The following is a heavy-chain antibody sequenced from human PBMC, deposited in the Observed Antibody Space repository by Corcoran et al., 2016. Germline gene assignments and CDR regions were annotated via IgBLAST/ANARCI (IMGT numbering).Heavy chain of an antibody. J-gene: IGHJ4*02. CDR3: ARDVMDAHVKAYCGGDCYTYFDY. CDR1: GFTFRSYG. V-gene: IGHV3-33*01. CDR2: IWYEGSNK. D-gene: IGHD2-21*02. Sequence: QVQLVESGGGVFQPGGSLRISYAASGFTFRSYGMHWVRQAPGKGLEGVAVIWYEGSNKYYADSVKGRFTISRDNSKNTLYLQMNSLRAEDTAVYYCARDVMDAHVKAYCGGDCYTYFDYWGQGTLVTVSS.